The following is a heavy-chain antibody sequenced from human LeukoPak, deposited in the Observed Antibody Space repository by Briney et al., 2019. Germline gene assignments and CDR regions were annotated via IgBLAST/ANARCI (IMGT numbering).Heavy chain of an antibody. CDR1: GFTFSSYG. J-gene: IGHJ5*02. Sequence: GGSLRLSCAASGFTFSSYGMHWVRQAPGKGLEWVAFIRYDGGNKYYPDSVKGRFTISRDNSKNTLYLQMNSLRAEDTAVYYCAKDGLYYYYDGSGGWFDPWGQGTLVTVSS. CDR2: IRYDGGNK. V-gene: IGHV3-30*02. D-gene: IGHD3-22*01. CDR3: AKDGLYYYYDGSGGWFDP.